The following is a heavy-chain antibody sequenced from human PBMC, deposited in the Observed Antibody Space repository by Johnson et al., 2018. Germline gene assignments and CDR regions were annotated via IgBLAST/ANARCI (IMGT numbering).Heavy chain of an antibody. CDR1: GFRFSNYG. V-gene: IGHV3-30*18. Sequence: QVQLVQSGGGVVQPGRSLRLSCAASGFRFSNYGMHWVRQAPGKGLEWVAVISYDGSNKYYADSVKGRFTISRDNSKNTVYLQMNSLSTEDTAIYSCAKDQAVRHAFDIWGHGKMVTVSS. CDR2: ISYDGSNK. J-gene: IGHJ3*02. CDR3: AKDQAVRHAFDI. D-gene: IGHD4-11*01.